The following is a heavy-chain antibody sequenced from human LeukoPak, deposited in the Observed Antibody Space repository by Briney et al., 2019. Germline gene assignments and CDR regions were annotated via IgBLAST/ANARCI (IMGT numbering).Heavy chain of an antibody. V-gene: IGHV1-8*02. Sequence: GASVKVSCKASGYTFTSYDINWVRQATGQGLEWMGWMNPNSGNTGYAQKFQGRVTMTRDTSTSTVYMELSSLRSEDTAVYYCARDRYYYGSGIHQRFDYWGQGTLVTVSS. CDR2: MNPNSGNT. CDR3: ARDRYYYGSGIHQRFDY. CDR1: GYTFTSYD. D-gene: IGHD3-10*01. J-gene: IGHJ4*02.